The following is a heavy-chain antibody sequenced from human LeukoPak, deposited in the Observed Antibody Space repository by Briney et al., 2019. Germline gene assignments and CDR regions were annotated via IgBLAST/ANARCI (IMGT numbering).Heavy chain of an antibody. CDR3: ARVIVMVRGVIQSHYFDY. Sequence: SGTLSLTCAVSGGSISSSNWWSWVRQPPGKGLEWIGEIYHSGSTNYNPSLKSRVTISVDKSKNQSSLKLSSVTAADTAVYYCARVIVMVRGVIQSHYFDYWGQGTLVTVSS. CDR1: GGSISSSNW. D-gene: IGHD3-10*01. J-gene: IGHJ4*02. CDR2: IYHSGST. V-gene: IGHV4-4*02.